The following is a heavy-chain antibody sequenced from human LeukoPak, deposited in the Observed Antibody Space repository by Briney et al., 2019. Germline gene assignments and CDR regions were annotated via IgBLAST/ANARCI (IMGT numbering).Heavy chain of an antibody. J-gene: IGHJ4*02. CDR1: GGTFSSYA. V-gene: IGHV1-69*13. CDR3: ARPGEVVTAMVTFHY. D-gene: IGHD5-18*01. CDR2: IIPIFGTA. Sequence: ASVKVSCKASGGTFSSYAISWVRQAPGQGLEWMGGIIPIFGTANYAQKFQGRVTITADESTSTAYMELSSLRSEDTAVYYCARPGEVVTAMVTFHYWGQGTLVTVSS.